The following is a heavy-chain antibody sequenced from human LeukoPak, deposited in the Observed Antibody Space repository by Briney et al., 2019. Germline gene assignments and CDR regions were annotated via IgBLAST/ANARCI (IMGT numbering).Heavy chain of an antibody. CDR3: AKVYSSSWAFDY. CDR1: GFTFSSYG. CDR2: ISYDGSNK. V-gene: IGHV3-30*18. Sequence: GGSLRLSCAASGFTFSSYGMHWVRQAPGKGLEWVAVISYDGSNKYYADSVKGRFTISRDNSKNTLYLQMNSLRAGDTAVYYCAKVYSSSWAFDYWGQGTLVTVSS. J-gene: IGHJ4*02. D-gene: IGHD6-13*01.